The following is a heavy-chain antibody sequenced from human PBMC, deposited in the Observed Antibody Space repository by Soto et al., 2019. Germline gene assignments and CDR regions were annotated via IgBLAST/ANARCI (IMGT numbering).Heavy chain of an antibody. Sequence: SVKVSCKASGGTFSSYAISWVRQAPGQGLEWMGGIIPIFGTANYAQKFQGRVTITADESTSTAYTELSSLRSEDTAVYYCATRYSSSPRSRRDYYYYGMDVWGQGTTVTVSS. CDR1: GGTFSSYA. CDR3: ATRYSSSPRSRRDYYYYGMDV. J-gene: IGHJ6*02. D-gene: IGHD6-6*01. CDR2: IIPIFGTA. V-gene: IGHV1-69*13.